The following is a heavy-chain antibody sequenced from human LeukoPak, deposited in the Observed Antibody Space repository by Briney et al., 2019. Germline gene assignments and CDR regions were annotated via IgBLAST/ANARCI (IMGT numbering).Heavy chain of an antibody. D-gene: IGHD4-23*01. CDR3: ARGGYGGGSWYFDY. Sequence: PSETLSLTCAVYGGSFSGYYWSWIRQPPGKGLEWIGEINHSGSTNYNPSLKSRVTISVDTSKNQFSLKLSSVTAADTAVYYCARGGYGGGSWYFDYWGQGTLVTVSS. J-gene: IGHJ4*02. CDR1: GGSFSGYY. CDR2: INHSGST. V-gene: IGHV4-34*01.